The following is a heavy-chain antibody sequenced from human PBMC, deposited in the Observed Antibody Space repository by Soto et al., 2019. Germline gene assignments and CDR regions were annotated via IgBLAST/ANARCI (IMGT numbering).Heavy chain of an antibody. CDR2: ISAYNGNT. CDR1: GYTFTSYG. CDR3: ARERGNYDILTGSRSPPNFDP. J-gene: IGHJ5*02. V-gene: IGHV1-18*04. Sequence: ASVKVSCKASGYTFTSYGISWVRQAPGQGLEWMGWISAYNGNTNYAQKLQGRVTMTTDTSTSTAYMELRSLRSDDTAVYYCARERGNYDILTGSRSPPNFDPWGQCTVVTVSS. D-gene: IGHD3-9*01.